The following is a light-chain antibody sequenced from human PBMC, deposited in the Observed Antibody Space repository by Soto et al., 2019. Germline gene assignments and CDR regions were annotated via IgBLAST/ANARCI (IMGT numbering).Light chain of an antibody. CDR3: SSYSGTSTRYV. CDR1: SSDIGGYNY. J-gene: IGLJ1*01. V-gene: IGLV2-14*03. Sequence: QSALTQPASVSGSPGQSITISCTGTSSDIGGYNYVSWYQQHPDKAPKLMISDVSNRPSGISNRFSGSQSGNTASLTISRLQAEDEADYYCSSYSGTSTRYVFGTGTKVTVL. CDR2: DVS.